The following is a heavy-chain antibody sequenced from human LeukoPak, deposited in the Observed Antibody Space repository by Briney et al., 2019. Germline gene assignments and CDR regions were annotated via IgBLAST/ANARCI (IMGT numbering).Heavy chain of an antibody. J-gene: IGHJ4*02. CDR1: GGSFSGYY. CDR2: INHSGST. V-gene: IGHV4-34*01. Sequence: SQTLSLTCAVYGGSFSGYYWSWIRQPPGKGLEWIGEINHSGSTNYNPSLKSRVTISVDKSKNQFSLKLSSVTAADTAVYYCARVYYGDYVDYWGQGTLVTVSS. CDR3: ARVYYGDYVDY. D-gene: IGHD4-17*01.